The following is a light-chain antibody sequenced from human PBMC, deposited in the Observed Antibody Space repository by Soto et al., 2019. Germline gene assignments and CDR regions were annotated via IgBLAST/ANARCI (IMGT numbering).Light chain of an antibody. CDR1: RSEVGGYNY. J-gene: IGLJ2*01. V-gene: IGLV2-14*01. CDR3: SSYTSSSAYVV. CDR2: DVS. Sequence: TQPGSESGYPGESNNIFRNGKRSEVGGYNYVSWYQQHPGKAPKLMIYDVSNRPSGVSNRFSGSKSGNTASLTISGLQAEDEADYYCSSYTSSSAYVVFGGGTKVPS.